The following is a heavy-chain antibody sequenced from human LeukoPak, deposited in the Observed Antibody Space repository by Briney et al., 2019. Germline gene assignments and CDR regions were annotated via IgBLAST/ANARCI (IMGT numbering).Heavy chain of an antibody. D-gene: IGHD3-10*01. CDR3: AKDRTRGVLFSVMVRGGYDY. Sequence: QTGGSLRLSCAASGFTFSSYAMSWVRQAPGKGLEWVSAISGSGGSTYYADSVKGRFTISRDNSKNTLYLQMNSLRAEDTAVYYCAKDRTRGVLFSVMVRGGYDYWGQGTLVTVSS. CDR1: GFTFSSYA. CDR2: ISGSGGST. V-gene: IGHV3-23*01. J-gene: IGHJ4*02.